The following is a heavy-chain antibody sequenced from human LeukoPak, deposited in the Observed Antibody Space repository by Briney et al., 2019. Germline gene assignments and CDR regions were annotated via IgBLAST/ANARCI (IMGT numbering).Heavy chain of an antibody. Sequence: PSETLSLTCTVSGGSISSSSHYWGWIRQPPGKGLEWIGSIYYSGSTYYNPSLKSRVTISVDTSKNQFSLKLSSVTAADTAVYYCARDNRNYYDSSGYRTFDYWGQGTLVTVSS. V-gene: IGHV4-39*07. CDR2: IYYSGST. CDR1: GGSISSSSHY. CDR3: ARDNRNYYDSSGYRTFDY. J-gene: IGHJ4*02. D-gene: IGHD3-22*01.